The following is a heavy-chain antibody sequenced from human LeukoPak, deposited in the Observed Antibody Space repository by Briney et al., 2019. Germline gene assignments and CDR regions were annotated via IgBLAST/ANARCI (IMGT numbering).Heavy chain of an antibody. D-gene: IGHD6-19*01. CDR2: IYYSGST. J-gene: IGHJ3*02. V-gene: IGHV4-59*01. Sequence: SETLSLTCTVSGGSISSYYWSWIRQPPGKGLEWIGYIYYSGSTNYNPSLKSRVTISVDTSKNQFSLKLSSVTAADTAVYYCAGVKWLPDAFDIWGQGTMVTVSS. CDR3: AGVKWLPDAFDI. CDR1: GGSISSYY.